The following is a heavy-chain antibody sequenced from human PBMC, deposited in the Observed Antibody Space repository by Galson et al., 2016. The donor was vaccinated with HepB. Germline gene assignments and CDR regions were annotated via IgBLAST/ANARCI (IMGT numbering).Heavy chain of an antibody. CDR1: GFTFSSYG. J-gene: IGHJ5*02. CDR2: IWYDGSNK. CDR3: AREPIAARIYNWFDP. D-gene: IGHD6-6*01. Sequence: SLRLSCAASGFTFSSYGMHWVRQAPGKGLEWVAVIWYDGSNKYYADSVKGRCTISRDSSKNTLYLQMNSLRAEDTAVYYWAREPIAARIYNWFDPWGQGTLVTVSS. V-gene: IGHV3-33*01.